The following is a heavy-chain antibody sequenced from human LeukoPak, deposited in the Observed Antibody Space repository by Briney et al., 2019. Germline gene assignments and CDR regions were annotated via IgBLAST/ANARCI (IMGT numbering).Heavy chain of an antibody. CDR1: GFTFSGYW. Sequence: GGSLRLSCAASGFTFSGYWMNWVRQAPGKGLVWVSRINGGGVSTNYADSVEGRFTVSRDNAKNTLYLQMDSLRAEDTAVYYCARRRDGYGNFDYWGQGTLVTVSS. V-gene: IGHV3-74*01. D-gene: IGHD3-22*01. J-gene: IGHJ4*02. CDR2: INGGGVST. CDR3: ARRRDGYGNFDY.